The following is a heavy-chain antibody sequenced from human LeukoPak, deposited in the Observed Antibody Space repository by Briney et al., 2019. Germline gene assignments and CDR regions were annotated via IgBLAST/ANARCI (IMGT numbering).Heavy chain of an antibody. CDR2: INHSGST. V-gene: IGHV4-34*01. D-gene: IGHD3-3*01. J-gene: IGHJ4*02. CDR1: GGSFSGYY. CDR3: ASAYYDFWSGYPPPPYYFDY. Sequence: ETLSLTCAVYGGSFSGYYWSWIRQPPGKGLEWMGEINHSGSTNYNPSLKSRVTISVDTSKNQFSLKLSSVTAADTAVYYCASAYYDFWSGYPPPPYYFDYWGQGTLVTVSS.